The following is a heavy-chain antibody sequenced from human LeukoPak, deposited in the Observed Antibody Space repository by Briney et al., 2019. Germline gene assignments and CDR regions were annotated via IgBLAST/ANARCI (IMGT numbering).Heavy chain of an antibody. D-gene: IGHD1-26*01. V-gene: IGHV1-46*01. CDR2: INPSGGST. CDR1: GYTFTSYY. Sequence: ASVKVSCKASGYTFTSYYMHWVRQAPGQGLEWMGIINPSGGSTSYAQKFQGRVTMTRDMSTSTVYMELSSLRSEDTAVYYCAVVVGSTTSVPYTFDYWGQGTLVTVSS. J-gene: IGHJ4*02. CDR3: AVVVGSTTSVPYTFDY.